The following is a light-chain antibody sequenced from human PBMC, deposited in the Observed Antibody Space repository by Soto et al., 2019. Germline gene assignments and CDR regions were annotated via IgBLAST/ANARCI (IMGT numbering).Light chain of an antibody. V-gene: IGKV1-39*01. CDR2: AAS. CDR3: QQSNSTPYT. Sequence: DIQMTQSPSSLSASVGDRVTITCRASQRISSYLNWYQQKPGKAPKLLIYAASNLQSGVPSRFSGSGSGTDFTLSISNLQPEDFATYYCQQSNSTPYTFGQGTQLEI. CDR1: QRISSY. J-gene: IGKJ2*01.